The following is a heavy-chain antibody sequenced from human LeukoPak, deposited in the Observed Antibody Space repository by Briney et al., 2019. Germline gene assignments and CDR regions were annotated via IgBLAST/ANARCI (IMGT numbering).Heavy chain of an antibody. D-gene: IGHD3-22*01. CDR1: GFTFSSYS. CDR3: ARGTGYDSSGY. J-gene: IGHJ4*02. V-gene: IGHV3-48*01. CDR2: ISSSSSTI. Sequence: GGSLRLSCAASGFTFSSYSMNWVRQAPGKGLEWVSYISSSSSTIYYADSVKGRFTISRDNAKNSLYLQMNSLRAEDTAVYYCARGTGYDSSGYWGQGTLVTVSS.